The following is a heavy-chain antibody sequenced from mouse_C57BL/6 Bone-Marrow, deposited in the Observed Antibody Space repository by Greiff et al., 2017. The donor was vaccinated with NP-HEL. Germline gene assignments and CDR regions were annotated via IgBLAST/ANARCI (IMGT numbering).Heavy chain of an antibody. CDR2: IYPGSGST. CDR1: GYTFTSYW. J-gene: IGHJ1*03. CDR3: AGPRYYGSSYDFDD. V-gene: IGHV1-55*01. Sequence: QVQLQQPGAELVKPGASVKMSCKASGYTFTSYWITWVKQRPGQGLEWIGDIYPGSGSTNYIEKFKSKATLTVATSSSTAYMQLSSLTSEDAAVYYCAGPRYYGSSYDFDDWGTGTTVTVSS. D-gene: IGHD1-1*01.